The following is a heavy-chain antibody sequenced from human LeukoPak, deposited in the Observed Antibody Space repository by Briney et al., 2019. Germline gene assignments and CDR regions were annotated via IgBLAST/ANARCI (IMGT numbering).Heavy chain of an antibody. CDR3: ARAEMTTAAFDY. CDR1: GGSISSSSYY. CDR2: INHSGST. D-gene: IGHD4-11*01. J-gene: IGHJ4*02. Sequence: PETLSLTCTVSGGSISSSSYYWGWIRQPPGKGLEWIGEINHSGSTNYNPSLKSRVTISVDTSKNQFSLELSSVTAADTAVYYCARAEMTTAAFDYWGQGTLVTVSS. V-gene: IGHV4-39*07.